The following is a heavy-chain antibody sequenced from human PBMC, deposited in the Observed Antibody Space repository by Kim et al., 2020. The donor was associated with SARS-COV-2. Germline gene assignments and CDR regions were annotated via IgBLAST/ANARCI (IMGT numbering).Heavy chain of an antibody. Sequence: ASVKVSCKTSGYTFTNFDINWVRQATGHGLEWMGWMNPNSGNAGYPQKFQGRVTMTRDTSMSTAYMELSNLTSDDTAIYYCARDPRGVQTTAFDYWGQGTLVSVSS. D-gene: IGHD1-7*01. V-gene: IGHV1-8*01. CDR3: ARDPRGVQTTAFDY. J-gene: IGHJ4*02. CDR1: GYTFTNFD. CDR2: MNPNSGNA.